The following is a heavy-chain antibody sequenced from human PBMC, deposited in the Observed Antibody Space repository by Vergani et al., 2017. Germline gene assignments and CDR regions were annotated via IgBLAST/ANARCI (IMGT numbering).Heavy chain of an antibody. J-gene: IGHJ4*02. CDR3: ARTSPLGRYYDILTGYYQTPYYFDY. CDR1: GYTFTSYG. V-gene: IGHV1-18*01. Sequence: QVQLVQSGAEVKKPGASVKVSCKASGYTFTSYGISWVRQAPGQGLEWMGWISAYNGNTNYAQKLQGRVTMTTDTSTSTAHMELGSLRSDDTAVYYCARTSPLGRYYDILTGYYQTPYYFDYWGQGTLVTVSS. D-gene: IGHD3-9*01. CDR2: ISAYNGNT.